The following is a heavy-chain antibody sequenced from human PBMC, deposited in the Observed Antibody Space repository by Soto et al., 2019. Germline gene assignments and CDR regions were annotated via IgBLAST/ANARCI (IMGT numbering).Heavy chain of an antibody. V-gene: IGHV3-7*01. Sequence: GGSLRLSCAASGFTFSSYWMSWVRQAPGKGLEWVANIKQDGSEKYYVDSVEGRFTISRDNAKNSLYLQMNSLRAEDTAVYYCARWGPGDYYDSSGYCDYWGQGTLVTVSS. CDR2: IKQDGSEK. D-gene: IGHD3-22*01. CDR1: GFTFSSYW. CDR3: ARWGPGDYYDSSGYCDY. J-gene: IGHJ4*02.